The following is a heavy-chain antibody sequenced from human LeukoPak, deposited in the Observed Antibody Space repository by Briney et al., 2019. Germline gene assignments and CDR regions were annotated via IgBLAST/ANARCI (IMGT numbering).Heavy chain of an antibody. CDR1: GGSFTNYY. D-gene: IGHD3-22*01. CDR3: ARHYFDSGAYYAIDAFTV. V-gene: IGHV4-59*01. Sequence: SETLSLTCTVPGGSFTNYYWSWIRQPPGMGTEWIGYIYYRGSTNYNPSLKSRVTISLDTSRNQFSLKLTSVTPADTAVYYCARHYFDSGAYYAIDAFTVWGRGTMVTVSS. CDR2: IYYRGST. J-gene: IGHJ3*01.